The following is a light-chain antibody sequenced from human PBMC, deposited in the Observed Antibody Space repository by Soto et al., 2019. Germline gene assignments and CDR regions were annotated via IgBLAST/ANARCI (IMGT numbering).Light chain of an antibody. J-gene: IGKJ4*01. CDR1: QSISNY. CDR2: AAS. Sequence: DIEMTQSPSSLSASLGDRVTITCRASQSISNYLNWYQHKPGKAPKLLIYAASSLQSGVPTRFSGSVSGTDFTLTISSLQPEDFATYYCQQSYHTPLTFGGGTKVEIK. V-gene: IGKV1-39*01. CDR3: QQSYHTPLT.